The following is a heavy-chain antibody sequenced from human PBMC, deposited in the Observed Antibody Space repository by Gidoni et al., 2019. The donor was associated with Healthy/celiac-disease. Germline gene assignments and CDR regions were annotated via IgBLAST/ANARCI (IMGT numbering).Heavy chain of an antibody. J-gene: IGHJ4*02. V-gene: IGHV3-9*01. D-gene: IGHD6-13*01. Sequence: EVQLVESGGGLVQPGRSLRLSCAASGFTFAAYAMHWVRQAPGKGLEWVSGISWNSGSIGYADSVKGRFTISRDNAKNSLYLQMNSLRAEDTALYYCAKDRYGIAAAGTFDYWGQGTLVTVSS. CDR1: GFTFAAYA. CDR3: AKDRYGIAAAGTFDY. CDR2: ISWNSGSI.